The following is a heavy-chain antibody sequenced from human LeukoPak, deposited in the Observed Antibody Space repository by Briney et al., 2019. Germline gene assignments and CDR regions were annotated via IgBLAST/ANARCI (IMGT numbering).Heavy chain of an antibody. J-gene: IGHJ4*02. CDR3: ARGGGTSGYINIDY. CDR2: INPNSGGT. D-gene: IGHD5-12*01. Sequence: ASVKVSCKASGYTFTSYYMHWVRQAPGQGLEWMGWINPNSGGTNYAQKFQGRVTMTRDTSISTAYMELSRLRSDDTAVYYCARGGGTSGYINIDYWGQGTLVTVSS. CDR1: GYTFTSYY. V-gene: IGHV1-2*02.